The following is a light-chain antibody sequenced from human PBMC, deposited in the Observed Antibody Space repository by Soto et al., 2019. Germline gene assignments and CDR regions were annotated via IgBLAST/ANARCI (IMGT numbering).Light chain of an antibody. CDR2: GAS. CDR1: QSVSSN. J-gene: IGKJ2*01. Sequence: EIVMTQSPATLSVSPGERATLSCRASQSVSSNLAWYQQKPGQAPRLLIYGASTRPTGIPDRFSGSGSGTEFTLTISRLEPEDFAVYYCHHYSRSPPYTFGQGTKLDIK. CDR3: HHYSRSPPYT. V-gene: IGKV3D-15*01.